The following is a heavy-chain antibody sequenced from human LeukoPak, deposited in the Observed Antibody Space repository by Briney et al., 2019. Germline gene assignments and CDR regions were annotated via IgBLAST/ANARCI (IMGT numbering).Heavy chain of an antibody. Sequence: GGSLRLSCAASGFTFSSDWMSWVRQAPGKGLEWVANIKQDGSEKYYVDSVKGRFTISRDNAKNSLYLQMNSLRAEDTAVYYCAPTPQRDYPFDYWGQGTLVTVSS. CDR1: GFTFSSDW. CDR2: IKQDGSEK. J-gene: IGHJ4*02. D-gene: IGHD6-25*01. CDR3: APTPQRDYPFDY. V-gene: IGHV3-7*01.